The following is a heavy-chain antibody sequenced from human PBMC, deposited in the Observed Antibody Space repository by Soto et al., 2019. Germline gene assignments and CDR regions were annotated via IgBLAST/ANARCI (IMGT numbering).Heavy chain of an antibody. CDR1: GFTFSSYA. Sequence: GGSLRLSCAASGFTFSSYAMSWVRQAPGKGLEWVSAISGSGGSTYYADSVKGRFTISRDNSKNTLYLQMNSLRAEDTAVYYCAKDPGGTYYAPTGYFQHWGQGTLVTVSS. D-gene: IGHD1-26*01. CDR3: AKDPGGTYYAPTGYFQH. CDR2: ISGSGGST. J-gene: IGHJ1*01. V-gene: IGHV3-23*01.